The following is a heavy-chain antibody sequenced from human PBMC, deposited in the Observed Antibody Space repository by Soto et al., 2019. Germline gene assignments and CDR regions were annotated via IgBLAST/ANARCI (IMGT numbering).Heavy chain of an antibody. CDR2: ISSSSSYI. D-gene: IGHD4-17*01. Sequence: EVQLVESGGGLVKPGGSLRLSCAASGFTFSSYSMNWVRQAPGKGLEWVSSISSSSSYIYYADSVKGRFTISRDNAKNSLYLQMNSLRAEDTAVYYCARADYCGDPAIDYWGQGTLVTVSS. CDR3: ARADYCGDPAIDY. V-gene: IGHV3-21*01. J-gene: IGHJ4*02. CDR1: GFTFSSYS.